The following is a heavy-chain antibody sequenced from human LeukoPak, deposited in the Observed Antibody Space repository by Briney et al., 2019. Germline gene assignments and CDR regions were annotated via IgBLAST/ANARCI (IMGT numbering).Heavy chain of an antibody. CDR1: GYSFTSYW. D-gene: IGHD3-9*01. J-gene: IGHJ5*02. Sequence: GEPLKISCKGSGYSFTSYWIGWVRQMPGKGLEWMGIIYPGDSDTRYSPSFQGQVTISADKSISTAYLQWSSLKASDTAMYYCARHGNPGKLRYFDWLSPWGQGTLVTVSS. CDR2: IYPGDSDT. V-gene: IGHV5-51*01. CDR3: ARHGNPGKLRYFDWLSP.